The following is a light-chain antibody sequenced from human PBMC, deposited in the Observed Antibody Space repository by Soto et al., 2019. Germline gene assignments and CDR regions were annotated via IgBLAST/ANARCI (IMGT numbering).Light chain of an antibody. CDR3: TSYTTSATWV. CDR1: SGDIGRYNY. Sequence: QSVLTQPASVSGSPGQSITISCTGTSGDIGRYNYVSWYQQYPGKAPKVVIYEVTNRPSGVSNRFSGSKSGMMASLTISGLQAEDEADYYCTSYTTSATWVFGGGTQLTVL. J-gene: IGLJ7*01. CDR2: EVT. V-gene: IGLV2-14*01.